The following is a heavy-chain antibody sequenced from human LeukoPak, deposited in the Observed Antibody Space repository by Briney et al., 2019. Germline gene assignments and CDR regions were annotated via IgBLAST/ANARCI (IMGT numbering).Heavy chain of an antibody. CDR3: AREGHYYGSGSSLYYFDY. CDR1: GFTFSSYG. J-gene: IGHJ4*02. D-gene: IGHD3-10*01. V-gene: IGHV3-30*03. CDR2: ISYDGSNK. Sequence: GGSLRLSCAASGFTFSSYGMHWVRQAPGKGLEWVAVISYDGSNKYYADSVKGRFTISRDNSKNTLYLQMNSLRAEDTAVYYCAREGHYYGSGSSLYYFDYWGQGTPVTVSS.